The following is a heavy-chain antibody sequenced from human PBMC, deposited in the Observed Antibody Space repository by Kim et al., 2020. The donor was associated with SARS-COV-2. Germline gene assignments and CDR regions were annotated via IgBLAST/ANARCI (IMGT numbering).Heavy chain of an antibody. Sequence: SETLSLTCAVYGGSFSGFFWSWIRQPPGKGLEWIGEINHSGSTNYSPSLKSRVTMSVDTSKNQFSLNLSSVTAADTALYYCARSTYSLDVWGQGTTVTVS. J-gene: IGHJ6*02. D-gene: IGHD5-18*01. V-gene: IGHV4-34*01. CDR3: ARSTYSLDV. CDR2: INHSGST. CDR1: GGSFSGFF.